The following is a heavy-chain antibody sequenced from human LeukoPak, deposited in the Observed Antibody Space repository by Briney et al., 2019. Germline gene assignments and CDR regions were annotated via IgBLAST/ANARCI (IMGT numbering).Heavy chain of an antibody. J-gene: IGHJ4*02. Sequence: SETLSLTCAVYGGSFSGYYCSWIRQPPGKGLEWIGEINHSGSTNYNPSLKSRVTISVDTSKNQFSLKLSSVTAADTAVYYCASRLGYCSGTSCYTLFEDYWGQGTLVTVSS. CDR3: ASRLGYCSGTSCYTLFEDY. V-gene: IGHV4-34*01. CDR1: GGSFSGYY. CDR2: INHSGST. D-gene: IGHD2-2*02.